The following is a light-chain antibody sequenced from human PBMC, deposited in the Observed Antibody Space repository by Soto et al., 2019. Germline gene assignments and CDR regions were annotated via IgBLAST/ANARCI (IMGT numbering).Light chain of an antibody. CDR3: QQYSSSPYT. CDR1: QSVSSSY. V-gene: IGKV3-20*01. J-gene: IGKJ2*01. Sequence: EIVLTQSPGTLSLSPGERATLSCRASQSVSSSYLAWYQQKPGQAPRLLIYGASSRATGIPDRFSGSGSGTDFTFTISRLEPEDFAVYYCQQYSSSPYTFGRGTKLEFK. CDR2: GAS.